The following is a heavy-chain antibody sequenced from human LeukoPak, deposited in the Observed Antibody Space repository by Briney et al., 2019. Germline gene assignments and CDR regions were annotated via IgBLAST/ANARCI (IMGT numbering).Heavy chain of an antibody. V-gene: IGHV6-1*01. Sequence: SQTLSLTCAISGDSVSSNSAAWNWIRQSPSRGLEWLGRTYYRSKWYNDYAVSVKSRITINPDTSKNQFSLQLNSVTPEDTAVYYCARDHLGGYYDSSAWEPLGAFDIWGQGTMVTVSS. CDR1: GDSVSSNSAA. CDR2: TYYRSKWYN. CDR3: ARDHLGGYYDSSAWEPLGAFDI. J-gene: IGHJ3*02. D-gene: IGHD3-22*01.